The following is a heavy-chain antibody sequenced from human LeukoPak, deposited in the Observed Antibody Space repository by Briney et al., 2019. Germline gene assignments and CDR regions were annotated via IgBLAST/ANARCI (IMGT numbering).Heavy chain of an antibody. CDR3: ARGCYDILTGYCFDY. D-gene: IGHD3-9*01. CDR1: GYTFTSYY. V-gene: IGHV1-46*03. J-gene: IGHJ4*02. CDR2: INPSGGST. Sequence: ASVKVSCKASGYTFTSYYMHWVRQAPGQGLEWMGIINPSGGSTSYAQKFQGRVTMTRDTSTSTVYMELSSLGSEDTAVYYCARGCYDILTGYCFDYWGQGTLVTVSS.